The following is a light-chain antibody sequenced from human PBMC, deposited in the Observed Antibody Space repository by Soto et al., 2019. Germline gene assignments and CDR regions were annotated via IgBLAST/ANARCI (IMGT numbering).Light chain of an antibody. Sequence: EVVLTQSPVTLSLSPWERATLSFRASQSCWGLLARYQQKPGQAPRLLIYDAYNRATGIPPRFSGSGSGTDFRLTISSQEPEDSALYYFQQRDQWPITFGQPAQREI. CDR3: QQRDQWPIT. J-gene: IGKJ5*01. V-gene: IGKV3-11*01. CDR2: DAY. CDR1: QSCWGL.